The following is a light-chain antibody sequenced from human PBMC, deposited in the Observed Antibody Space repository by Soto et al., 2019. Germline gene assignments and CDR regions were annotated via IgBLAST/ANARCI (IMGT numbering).Light chain of an antibody. V-gene: IGLV2-14*02. CDR1: SSDVGSYNL. J-gene: IGLJ1*01. CDR2: EGS. CDR3: SSYSISTAYL. Sequence: QSVLTQPASVSGSPGQSITISCTGTSSDVGSYNLGSWYQQHPGKAPKLMIYEGSKRPSGVSNRFSGSKSGNTASLTISGLQAEDEADYFCSSYSISTAYLFGAGTKVTAL.